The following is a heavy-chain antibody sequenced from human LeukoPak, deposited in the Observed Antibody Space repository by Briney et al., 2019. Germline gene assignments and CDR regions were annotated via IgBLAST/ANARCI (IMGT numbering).Heavy chain of an antibody. J-gene: IGHJ5*02. V-gene: IGHV4-59*01. D-gene: IGHD6-13*01. Sequence: PSETLSLTCTVSGGSISSYYWSWIRQPPGKGLEWIGYIYYSGSTNYNPSLKSRVTISVDTSKNQFSLKLSSVTAADTAVYYCARDGNSSSWYWFDPWGQGTLVTVSS. CDR2: IYYSGST. CDR3: ARDGNSSSWYWFDP. CDR1: GGSISSYY.